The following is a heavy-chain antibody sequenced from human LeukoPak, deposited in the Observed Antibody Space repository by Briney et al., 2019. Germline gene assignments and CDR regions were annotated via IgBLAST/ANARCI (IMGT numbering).Heavy chain of an antibody. Sequence: GGTLRLSCAASVITFSSYGMSGVRPAPGKGVEWVLSISSTGGATYYADSVKGRFTTSRDNSKNTLYMHKNSLRAEDTAIYYCAKNGDRGAYCTGGTCYPYCYYYMDVWGKGNTV. D-gene: IGHD2-15*01. V-gene: IGHV3-23*01. CDR3: AKNGDRGAYCTGGTCYPYCYYYMDV. CDR2: ISSTGGAT. CDR1: VITFSSYG. J-gene: IGHJ6*03.